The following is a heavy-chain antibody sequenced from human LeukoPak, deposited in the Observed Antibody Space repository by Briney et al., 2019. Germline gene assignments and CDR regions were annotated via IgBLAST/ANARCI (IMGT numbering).Heavy chain of an antibody. V-gene: IGHV3-23*01. CDR1: GFTFSSYA. CDR3: AKEHVRYSSGWYSGDY. D-gene: IGHD6-13*01. CDR2: ISGSGGST. J-gene: IGHJ4*02. Sequence: PGGSLRLSCAASGFTFSSYAMSWVRQAPGKGLEWVSAISGSGGSTYYADSVKGRFTISRDNSKNTLYLQMNSLRAEDTAVYYCAKEHVRYSSGWYSGDYWGQGTLVTVSS.